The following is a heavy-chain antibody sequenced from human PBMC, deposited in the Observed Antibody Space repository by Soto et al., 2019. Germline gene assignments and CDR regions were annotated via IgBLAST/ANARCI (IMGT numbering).Heavy chain of an antibody. CDR1: GFTFSSYS. Sequence: VQLVESGGGLVKPGGSLRLSCAASGFTFSSYSMNWVRQAPGKGLEWVSSISSSSSYIYYADSVKGRFTISRDNAKNSLYLQMNSLRAEDTAVYYCARARIAAAGTDWFDPWGQGTLVTVSS. D-gene: IGHD6-13*01. CDR3: ARARIAAAGTDWFDP. J-gene: IGHJ5*02. V-gene: IGHV3-21*01. CDR2: ISSSSSYI.